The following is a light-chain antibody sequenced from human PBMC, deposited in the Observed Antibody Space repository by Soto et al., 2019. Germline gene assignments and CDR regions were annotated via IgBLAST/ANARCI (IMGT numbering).Light chain of an antibody. CDR1: QGISSY. J-gene: IGKJ1*01. CDR3: QEYNSYWT. V-gene: IGKV1-9*01. CDR2: AAS. Sequence: IQLSQSPSFLSASVGDRVTITCRASQGISSYLSWYQQKPGKAPKLLIYAASSLQSGVPSRFSGSGAGTEFTLTSSSLQPDDSGTYYCQEYNSYWTFGQGTKVDIK.